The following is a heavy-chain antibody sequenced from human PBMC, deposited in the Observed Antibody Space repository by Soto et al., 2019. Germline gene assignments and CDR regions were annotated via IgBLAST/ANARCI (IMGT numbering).Heavy chain of an antibody. CDR1: GFSFDKYA. CDR2: VAAGGGHT. CDR3: ARVSWREKYGMDV. V-gene: IGHV3-23*01. J-gene: IGHJ6*02. Sequence: PGGSLRLSCVASGFSFDKYAMAWVRQAPGKGLEWVSHVAAGGGHTYYAESVKGRFTISRDNAKNSLYLQMNRLRAEDTAVYYCARVSWREKYGMDVWGQGTTVTSP.